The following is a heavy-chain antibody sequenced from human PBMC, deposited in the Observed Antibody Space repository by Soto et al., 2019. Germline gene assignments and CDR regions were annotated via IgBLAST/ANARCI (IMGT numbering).Heavy chain of an antibody. CDR2: IYYAGST. D-gene: IGHD4-4*01. J-gene: IGHJ4*02. V-gene: IGHV4-59*08. Sequence: PSQTLSLTYTVSGGSRISHYWSWIRQPPGRGLEWIGFIYYAGSTKYNPSLNSRVTISVDTSKNQFFLRLTSVTAADTGVYFCARTLGPQVTGYVDSDYRWTIDQWGQGTLVTVSS. CDR1: GGSRISHY. CDR3: ARTLGPQVTGYVDSDYRWTIDQ.